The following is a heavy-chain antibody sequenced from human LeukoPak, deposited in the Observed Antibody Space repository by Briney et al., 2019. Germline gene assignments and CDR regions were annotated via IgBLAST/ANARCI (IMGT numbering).Heavy chain of an antibody. J-gene: IGHJ6*02. CDR3: ARGTKAYYYGMDI. V-gene: IGHV4-59*01. CDR1: GGSISSYY. Sequence: SETLSLTCTVSGGSISSYYWSWLRQPPGKGLEWIGYIYYSGSTNYNPSLKSRVTVSIDTSKNQFSLKLSSVTVADTAIYYCARGTKAYYYGMDIWGQGTTVTVSS. D-gene: IGHD1-7*01. CDR2: IYYSGST.